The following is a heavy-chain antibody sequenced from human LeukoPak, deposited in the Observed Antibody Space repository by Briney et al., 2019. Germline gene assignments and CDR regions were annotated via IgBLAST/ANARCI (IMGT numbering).Heavy chain of an antibody. Sequence: SEILSLTCAVYGGSFSGYYWSWIRQPPGKGLEWIADINDSGDTNYYPSLKSRVTISEDTSKNQFSLKLSSVTAADTAVYYCARSAKDCSGGKCFHTGFDYWGQGTLVTVSS. CDR3: ARSAKDCSGGKCFHTGFDY. J-gene: IGHJ4*02. CDR2: INDSGDT. D-gene: IGHD2-15*01. V-gene: IGHV4-34*01. CDR1: GGSFSGYY.